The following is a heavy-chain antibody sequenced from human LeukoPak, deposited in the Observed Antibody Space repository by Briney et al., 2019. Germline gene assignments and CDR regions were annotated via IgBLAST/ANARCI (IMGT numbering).Heavy chain of an antibody. Sequence: GASVKVSCKASGYTFTGYYMHWVRQAPGQGLEWMGWINPNSGGTNYAQKFQGRVTMTRDTSISTAYMELSRLRSDDTAVYYCARDRMYYYDSSGYYYDCWFDPWGQGTLVTVSP. CDR1: GYTFTGYY. CDR3: ARDRMYYYDSSGYYYDCWFDP. CDR2: INPNSGGT. V-gene: IGHV1-2*02. J-gene: IGHJ5*02. D-gene: IGHD3-22*01.